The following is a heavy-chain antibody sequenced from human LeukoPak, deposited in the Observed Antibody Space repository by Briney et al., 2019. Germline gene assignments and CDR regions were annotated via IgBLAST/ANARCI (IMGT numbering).Heavy chain of an antibody. V-gene: IGHV4-34*01. Sequence: NPSETLSLTCTVSGGAISGYYWSWIRQPPGKGLEWIGEINHSGSTNYNPSLKSRLTISVDTSKNQFSLKVSSVTAADTAVYYCARAGRRSGYYYFDYWGQGTLVTVSS. CDR1: GGAISGYY. CDR2: INHSGST. J-gene: IGHJ4*02. CDR3: ARAGRRSGYYYFDY. D-gene: IGHD3-3*01.